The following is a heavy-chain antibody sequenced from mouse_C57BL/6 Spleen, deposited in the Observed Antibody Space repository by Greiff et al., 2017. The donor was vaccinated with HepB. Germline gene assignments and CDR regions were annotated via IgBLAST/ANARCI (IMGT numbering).Heavy chain of an antibody. Sequence: VQLQQSGPELVKPGASVKISCKASGYSFTGYYMNWVKQSPEKSLEWIGEINPSTGGTTYNQKFKAKATLTVDKSSSTAYMQLKSLTSEDSAVYYCARFAYYSNHYYAMDYWGQGTSVTVSS. D-gene: IGHD2-5*01. CDR2: INPSTGGT. J-gene: IGHJ4*01. CDR1: GYSFTGYY. CDR3: ARFAYYSNHYYAMDY. V-gene: IGHV1-42*01.